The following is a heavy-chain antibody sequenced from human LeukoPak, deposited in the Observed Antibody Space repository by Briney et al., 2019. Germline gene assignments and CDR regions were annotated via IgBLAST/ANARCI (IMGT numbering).Heavy chain of an antibody. V-gene: IGHV3-21*01. CDR1: GFTFSSYS. Sequence: GGSLRLSCAAPGFTFSSYSMNWVRQAPGKGLEWVSSISSSSSYIYYADSVKGRFTISRDNAKNSLYLQMNSLRAEDTAVYYCARLAAGTREVLSYYMDVWGKGTTVTVSS. D-gene: IGHD1-7*01. CDR2: ISSSSSYI. J-gene: IGHJ6*03. CDR3: ARLAAGTREVLSYYMDV.